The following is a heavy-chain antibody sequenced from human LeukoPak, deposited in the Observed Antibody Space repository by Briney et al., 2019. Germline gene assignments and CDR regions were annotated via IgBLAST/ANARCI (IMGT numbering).Heavy chain of an antibody. V-gene: IGHV1-69*13. D-gene: IGHD3-3*01. CDR2: IIPIFGTA. J-gene: IGHJ3*02. CDR3: ARLFADAFDI. Sequence: ASVKVSCKASGYTFTSYGISWVRQAPGQGLEWMGGIIPIFGTANYAQKFQGRVTITADESTSTAYMELSSLRSEDTAVYYCARLFADAFDIWGQGTMVTVSS. CDR1: GYTFTSYG.